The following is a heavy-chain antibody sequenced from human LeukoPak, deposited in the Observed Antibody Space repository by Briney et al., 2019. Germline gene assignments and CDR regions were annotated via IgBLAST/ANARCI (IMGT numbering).Heavy chain of an antibody. CDR1: GFTFSSYA. J-gene: IGHJ4*02. Sequence: GSLRLSCAASGFTFSSYAMSWVRQAPGKGLEWIGEINHSGSTNYNPSLKSRVTISVDTSKNQFSLKLSSVTAADTAVYYCARGRLFYYGSGSPFDYWGQGTLVTVSS. CDR2: INHSGST. D-gene: IGHD3-10*01. V-gene: IGHV4-34*01. CDR3: ARGRLFYYGSGSPFDY.